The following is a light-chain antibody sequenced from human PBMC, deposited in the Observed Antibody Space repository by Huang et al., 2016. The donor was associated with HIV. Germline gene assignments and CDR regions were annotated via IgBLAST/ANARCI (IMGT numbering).Light chain of an antibody. CDR1: QNISSW. CDR2: KIS. V-gene: IGKV1-5*03. Sequence: DIQMTQSASTLSAFVGERLTTTCRASQNISSWLCWYQQKPGKAPRLLIYKISSLESGVPSRFSGSGYGTEFTITISSLQPDDIGTYYCQYGETFGQGSKVEVK. J-gene: IGKJ1*01. CDR3: QYGET.